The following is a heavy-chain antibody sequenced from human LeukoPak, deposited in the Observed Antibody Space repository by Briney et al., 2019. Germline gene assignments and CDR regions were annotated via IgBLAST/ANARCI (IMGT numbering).Heavy chain of an antibody. Sequence: SETLSLTCTVSGGSISSSRYYWGWIRQPPGKGLEWIGEIFHSGSTHYNPSLKSRVTISVDKSKNQFSLKLTSVSAADTAVYYCAKRGSSEPFFDYWGQGTLVIVSS. V-gene: IGHV4-39*07. J-gene: IGHJ4*02. D-gene: IGHD6-6*01. CDR1: GGSISSSRYY. CDR2: IFHSGST. CDR3: AKRGSSEPFFDY.